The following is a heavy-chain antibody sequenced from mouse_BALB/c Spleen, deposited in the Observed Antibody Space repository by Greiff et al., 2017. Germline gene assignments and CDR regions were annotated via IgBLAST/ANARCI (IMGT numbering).Heavy chain of an antibody. J-gene: IGHJ2*01. Sequence: EVKLVESGPGLVKPSQSLSLTCTVTGYSITSDYAWNWIRQFPGNKLEWMGYISYSGSTSYNPSLKSRISITRDTSKNQFFLQLNSVTTEDTATYYCARWPATAFDDWGQGTTLTVSA. CDR3: ARWPATAFDD. V-gene: IGHV3-2*02. D-gene: IGHD1-2*01. CDR2: ISYSGST. CDR1: GYSITSDYA.